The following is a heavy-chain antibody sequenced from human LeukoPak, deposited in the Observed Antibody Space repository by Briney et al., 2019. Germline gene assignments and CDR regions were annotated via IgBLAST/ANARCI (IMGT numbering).Heavy chain of an antibody. J-gene: IGHJ5*02. CDR3: ARRGEVAGYTDWFDP. CDR2: IYTSGST. Sequence: SETLSLTCTVSGGSISSYYWSWIRQPAGKGLEWIGRIYTSGSTNYNPSLKSRVTMSVDTSKNQFSMKLSSVTAADTAVYYCARRGEVAGYTDWFDPWGQGTLVTVSS. V-gene: IGHV4-4*07. D-gene: IGHD6-19*01. CDR1: GGSISSYY.